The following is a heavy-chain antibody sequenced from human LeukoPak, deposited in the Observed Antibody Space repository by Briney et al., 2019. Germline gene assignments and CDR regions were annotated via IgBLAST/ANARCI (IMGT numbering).Heavy chain of an antibody. CDR2: IIPIFGTA. CDR1: GGTFSSYA. D-gene: IGHD5-18*01. J-gene: IGHJ4*02. Sequence: GASVKVSCMASGGTFSSYAISWVRQAPGRGREWMGGIIPIFGTANYAQKFQGRVTITADESTSTGYMELSSLRSEDTAVYYCASKRGYSYGLDYWGQGTLVTVSS. CDR3: ASKRGYSYGLDY. V-gene: IGHV1-69*13.